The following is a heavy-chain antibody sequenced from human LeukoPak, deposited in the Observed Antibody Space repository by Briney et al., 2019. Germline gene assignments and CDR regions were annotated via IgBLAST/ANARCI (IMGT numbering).Heavy chain of an antibody. V-gene: IGHV4-59*01. CDR2: IYYSGST. CDR1: GGSISSYY. CDR3: ARVGRYCSGGSCFANYYYYYMDV. D-gene: IGHD2-15*01. Sequence: SETLSLTCTVSGGSISSYYWNWIRQPAGKGLEWIGYIYYSGSTNYNPSLKSRVTILVDTSKNQFSLKLSSVTAADTAVYYCARVGRYCSGGSCFANYYYYYMDVWGKGTTVTVSS. J-gene: IGHJ6*03.